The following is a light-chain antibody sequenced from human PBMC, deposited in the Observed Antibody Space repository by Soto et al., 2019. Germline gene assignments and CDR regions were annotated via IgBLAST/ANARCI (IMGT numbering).Light chain of an antibody. CDR1: QTISNY. CDR2: AAS. V-gene: IGKV1-39*01. J-gene: IGKJ4*01. CDR3: QQSYSTPLT. Sequence: DIQMTQSPSSLSASVGDRVTISCRASQTISNYLYWYQQKPGKAPKLLIYAASSLQSGVPSRFSGSGSGTDFTLTISSLQPEDFATYYCQQSYSTPLTLGGGTKVDNK.